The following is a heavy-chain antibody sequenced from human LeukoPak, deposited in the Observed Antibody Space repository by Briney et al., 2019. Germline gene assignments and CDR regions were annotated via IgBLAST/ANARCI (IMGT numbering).Heavy chain of an antibody. J-gene: IGHJ6*03. V-gene: IGHV4-34*01. CDR2: INHSGST. D-gene: IGHD2-15*01. CDR3: ARVRDIVGVVAATPYYYMDV. Sequence: SETLSLTCAVYGGSFSGYYWSWIRQPPGKGLEWIGEINHSGSTNYNPSLKSRVTISVDTSKNQFSLKLSSVTAADTAVYYCARVRDIVGVVAATPYYYMDVWGKGTTVTVSS. CDR1: GGSFSGYY.